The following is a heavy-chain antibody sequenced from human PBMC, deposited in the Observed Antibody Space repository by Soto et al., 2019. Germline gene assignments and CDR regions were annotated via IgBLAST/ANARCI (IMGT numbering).Heavy chain of an antibody. CDR3: ARSVAGREILHLFDY. J-gene: IGHJ4*02. CDR2: MNPNSGNT. D-gene: IGHD6-19*01. V-gene: IGHV1-8*01. Sequence: QVQLVQSGAEVKKPGASVKVSCKASGYTFTSYDINWVRQATGQGLEWMGWMNPNSGNTGYAQKFQGRVTMTRYTSISTAYMELRSLRSEDTAVYYCARSVAGREILHLFDYWGQGTLVTVSS. CDR1: GYTFTSYD.